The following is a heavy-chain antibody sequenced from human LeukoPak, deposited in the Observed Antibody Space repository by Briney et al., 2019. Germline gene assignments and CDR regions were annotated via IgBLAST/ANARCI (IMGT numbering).Heavy chain of an antibody. J-gene: IGHJ4*02. CDR2: IQSKTDGGTT. V-gene: IGHV3-15*01. CDR3: TTAPYGDFDY. D-gene: IGHD4-17*01. Sequence: GGSLRLSCAASGLTFSNAWMSWVRQAPGKGLEWVGHIQSKTDGGTTEYAAPVKGRFTISRDDSKNTLYLQMNSLKTEDTAVYYCTTAPYGDFDYWGQGTLVTVSS. CDR1: GLTFSNAW.